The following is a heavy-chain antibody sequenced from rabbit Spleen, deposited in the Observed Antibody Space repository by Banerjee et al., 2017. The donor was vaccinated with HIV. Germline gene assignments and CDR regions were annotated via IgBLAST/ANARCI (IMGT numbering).Heavy chain of an antibody. Sequence: QEQLVESGGGLVQPGGSLKLSCTVSGFDISKYGVTWVRQAPGKGLEWIACINIVTGKSVYASWAKGRFTMSRTSSTTVTLQMTRLTAADTATYFCARFDGNIWREFNLWGPGPSSPS. CDR1: GFDISKYG. CDR3: ARFDGNIWREFNL. V-gene: IGHV1S45*01. CDR2: INIVTGKS. D-gene: IGHD5-1*01. J-gene: IGHJ4*01.